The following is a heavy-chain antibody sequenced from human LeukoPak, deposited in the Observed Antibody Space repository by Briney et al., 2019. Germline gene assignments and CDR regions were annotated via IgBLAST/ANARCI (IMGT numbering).Heavy chain of an antibody. CDR3: ARGALSYYDSSGYCDY. D-gene: IGHD3-22*01. CDR2: INPSGGST. J-gene: IGHJ4*02. CDR1: GYTFTSYG. V-gene: IGHV1-46*01. Sequence: ASVKVSCKASGYTFTSYGISWVRQAPGQGLEWMGIINPSGGSTSYAQKFQGRVTMTRDMSTSTVYMELSSLRSEDTAVYYCARGALSYYDSSGYCDYWGQGTLVTVSS.